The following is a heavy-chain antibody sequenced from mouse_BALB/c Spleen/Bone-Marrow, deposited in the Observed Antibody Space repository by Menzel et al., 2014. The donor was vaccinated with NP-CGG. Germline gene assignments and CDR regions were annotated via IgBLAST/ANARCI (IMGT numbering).Heavy chain of an antibody. J-gene: IGHJ2*01. CDR1: GYSITSDYA. CDR2: ISYSGTT. V-gene: IGHV3-2*02. Sequence: EVKLVESGPGLVKPSQSLSLTCTVTGYSITSDYAWNWIRQFPGNKLEWMGYISYSGTTSYNPSLKSRISITRDTSKNQFFLQLNSVTTEDTATYYCAKTGTRYYFVYWGQGTTLTVSS. CDR3: AKTGTRYYFVY. D-gene: IGHD4-1*01.